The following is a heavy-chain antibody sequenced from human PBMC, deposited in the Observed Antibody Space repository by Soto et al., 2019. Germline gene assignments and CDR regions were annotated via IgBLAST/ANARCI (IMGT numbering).Heavy chain of an antibody. CDR2: IYYSGST. Sequence: SETLSLTCTVSGGSISSYYWSWIRQPPGKGLEWIGSIYYSGSTYYNPSLKSRVTISVDTSKNQFSLKLSSVTAADTAVYYCVGSGWYGEPDYWGQGTLVTVSS. CDR3: VGSGWYGEPDY. CDR1: GGSISSYY. J-gene: IGHJ4*02. D-gene: IGHD6-19*01. V-gene: IGHV4-59*05.